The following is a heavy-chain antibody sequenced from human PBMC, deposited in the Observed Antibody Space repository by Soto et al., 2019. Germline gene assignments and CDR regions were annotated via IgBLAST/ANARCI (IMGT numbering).Heavy chain of an antibody. D-gene: IGHD3-10*01. CDR2: INHSGST. CDR1: GGSFSGYY. CDR3: ARGLPLLWPRSPKSAFDI. Sequence: SETLSLTCAVYGGSFSGYYWSWIRQPPGKGLEWIGEINHSGSTNYNPSLKSRVTISVDTSKNQFSLKLSSVTAADTAVYYCARGLPLLWPRSPKSAFDIWGQGTMVTVSS. V-gene: IGHV4-34*01. J-gene: IGHJ3*02.